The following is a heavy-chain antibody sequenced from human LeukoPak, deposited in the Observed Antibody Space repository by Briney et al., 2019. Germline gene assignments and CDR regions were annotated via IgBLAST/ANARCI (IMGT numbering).Heavy chain of an antibody. Sequence: SGTLSLTCAVSGGSISSSNWWSWVRQPPGKGLEWIGEIYHSGSTNYNPSLKSRVTISVDKSKNQFSLKLSSVTAADTAVYYCAKDLLTEGVGAAFDYWGQGTLVTVSS. V-gene: IGHV4-4*02. CDR3: AKDLLTEGVGAAFDY. J-gene: IGHJ4*02. D-gene: IGHD1-26*01. CDR2: IYHSGST. CDR1: GGSISSSNW.